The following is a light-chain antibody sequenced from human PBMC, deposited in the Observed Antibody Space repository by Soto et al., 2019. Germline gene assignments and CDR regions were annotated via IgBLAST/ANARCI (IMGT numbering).Light chain of an antibody. J-gene: IGKJ3*01. CDR1: QSVSSY. V-gene: IGKV3-11*01. CDR3: QQRSNWPRFT. CDR2: DAS. Sequence: EIVLTQSPATLSLSPGERATLSCRASQSVSSYLAWYQQKPGQAPRLLIYDASNRATGIPARFSGSGSVTDFTLTISSLEPEDFAVYYYQQRSNWPRFTFGPGTKVDIK.